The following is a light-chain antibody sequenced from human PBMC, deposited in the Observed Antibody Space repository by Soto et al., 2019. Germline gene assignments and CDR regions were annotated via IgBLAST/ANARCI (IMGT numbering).Light chain of an antibody. CDR2: KAS. CDR3: QQYNGPSTT. CDR1: KGSRNR. V-gene: IGKV1-5*03. Sequence: GKKGSRNRLAWYQQKPGQAPKLLISKASSLESGVPTRFSGSRSGTEFTLAISSLQPDDFATYYCQQYNGPSTTFGQGTKVDI. J-gene: IGKJ1*01.